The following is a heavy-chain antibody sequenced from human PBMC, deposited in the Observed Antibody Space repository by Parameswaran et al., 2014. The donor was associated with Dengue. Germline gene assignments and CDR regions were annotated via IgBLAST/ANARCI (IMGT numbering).Heavy chain of an antibody. CDR3: ANLGV. V-gene: IGHV3-23*01. CDR2: ISGSGGST. D-gene: IGHD3-10*01. Sequence: VRQAPGKGLEWVSTISGSGGSTNYADSVKGRFTISRDNSKNTLYLQMNSLRAEDTAVYYCANLGVWGQGTLVTVSS. J-gene: IGHJ4*02.